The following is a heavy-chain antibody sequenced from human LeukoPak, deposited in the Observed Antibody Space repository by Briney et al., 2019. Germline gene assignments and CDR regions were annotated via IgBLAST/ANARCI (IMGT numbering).Heavy chain of an antibody. J-gene: IGHJ4*02. CDR3: ARDRDTAMVSWVWYFDY. Sequence: SVKVSCKASGGTFSSYAISWVRQAPGQGLEWMGGIIPIFGTANYAQKFQGRVTITADKSTSTAYMELGSLRSEDTAVYYCARDRDTAMVSWVWYFDYWGQGTLVTVSS. CDR2: IIPIFGTA. D-gene: IGHD5-18*01. CDR1: GGTFSSYA. V-gene: IGHV1-69*06.